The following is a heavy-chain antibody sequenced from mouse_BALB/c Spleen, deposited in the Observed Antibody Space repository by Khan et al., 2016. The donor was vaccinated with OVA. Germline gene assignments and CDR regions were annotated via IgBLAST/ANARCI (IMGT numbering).Heavy chain of an antibody. V-gene: IGHV1S137*01. J-gene: IGHJ3*01. CDR3: DRGGGGDRFAY. CDR1: GYTFTDFT. Sequence: QVQLKESGAELVRPGVSVKISCKGSGYTFTDFTMHWVKQSHAKSLEWIGVVNTYYGDATYNQKFKGKATMTVDKSSTTAYMELARLTSEVSAIFSSDRGGGGDRFAYWGQGTLVTVSA. CDR2: VNTYYGDA.